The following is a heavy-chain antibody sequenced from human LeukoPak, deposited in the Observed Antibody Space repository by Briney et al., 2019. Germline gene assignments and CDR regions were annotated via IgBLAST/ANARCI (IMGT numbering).Heavy chain of an antibody. Sequence: GGSLRPSCAASGFTFSSYWMSWVRQAPGKGLEWVANIKEDGSDKYYVDSVKGRFTISRDNAKNSLYLQMNSLRAEDTAVYYCARASAVAGTREYWGQGTLVTVSS. CDR3: ARASAVAGTREY. D-gene: IGHD6-19*01. J-gene: IGHJ4*02. V-gene: IGHV3-7*01. CDR1: GFTFSSYW. CDR2: IKEDGSDK.